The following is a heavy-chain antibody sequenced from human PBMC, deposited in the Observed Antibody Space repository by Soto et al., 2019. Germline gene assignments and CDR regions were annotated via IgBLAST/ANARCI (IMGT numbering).Heavy chain of an antibody. CDR1: GASFSGYY. V-gene: IGHV4-34*01. J-gene: IGHJ4*02. D-gene: IGHD3-10*01. CDR3: ARGSAVTYYYGSGSYGGRYYFDY. CDR2: INHSGST. Sequence: ETLTLTCAVYGASFSGYYWSWIRQPPGKGLEWIGEINHSGSTNYNPSLKSRVTISVDTSKNQFSLKLSSVTAADTAVYYCARGSAVTYYYGSGSYGGRYYFDYWGQGTLVTVSS.